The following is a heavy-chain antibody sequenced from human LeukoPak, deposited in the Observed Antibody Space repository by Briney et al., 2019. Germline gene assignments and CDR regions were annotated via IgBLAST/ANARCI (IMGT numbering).Heavy chain of an antibody. CDR1: GFTFSSYS. CDR2: ISSSSSYI. Sequence: PGGSLRLCCAASGFTFSSYSMNWVRQAPGKGLEWVSSISSSSSYIYYADSVKGRFTISRDNAKNSLYLQMNSLRAEDTAVYYCARVLSGSSSWYGYWGQGTLVTVSS. D-gene: IGHD6-13*01. J-gene: IGHJ4*02. CDR3: ARVLSGSSSWYGY. V-gene: IGHV3-21*01.